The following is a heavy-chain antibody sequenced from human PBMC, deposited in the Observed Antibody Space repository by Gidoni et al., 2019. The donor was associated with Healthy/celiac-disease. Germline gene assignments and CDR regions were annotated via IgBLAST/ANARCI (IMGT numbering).Heavy chain of an antibody. CDR1: GGSLSSSSYY. V-gene: IGHV4-39*07. D-gene: IGHD7-27*01. CDR2: IYYSGST. CDR3: ARVASGVWVFDY. J-gene: IGHJ4*02. Sequence: QLQLQESGPGLVKPSETLSPTCPVSGGSLSSSSYYWGWIRQPPGKGLEWIGSIYYSGSTYYNPSLKSRVTISVDTSKNQFSLKLSSVTAADTAVYYCARVASGVWVFDYWGQGTLVTVSS.